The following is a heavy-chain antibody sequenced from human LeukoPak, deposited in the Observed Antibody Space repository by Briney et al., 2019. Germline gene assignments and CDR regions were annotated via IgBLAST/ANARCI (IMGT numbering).Heavy chain of an antibody. V-gene: IGHV4-59*08. CDR2: IYSSGST. J-gene: IGHJ4*02. Sequence: SETLSLTCTVSGGSISNYYWSRIRQPPGKGLEWIGYIYSSGSTHYNPSLKGRVTISVGTSKNQFSLKLSSVTAANTAVYFCARAADGYFDYWGQGTLVTVSS. D-gene: IGHD6-13*01. CDR1: GGSISNYY. CDR3: ARAADGYFDY.